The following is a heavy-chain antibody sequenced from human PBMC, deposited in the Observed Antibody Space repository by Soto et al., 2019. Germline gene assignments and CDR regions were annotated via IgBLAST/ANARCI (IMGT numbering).Heavy chain of an antibody. V-gene: IGHV1-8*01. CDR2: MNPNSGNT. CDR3: ARERTRGFDP. Sequence: QVHLVQSGAEVRKPGDSVKVSCKASGYTFTSYDINWVRQATGQGLEWMGWMNPNSGNTAYAQKFQGRVTMTRNTAISTAHMELSSLRSEDTAVYYCARERTRGFDPWGQGTLVTVSS. J-gene: IGHJ5*02. CDR1: GYTFTSYD.